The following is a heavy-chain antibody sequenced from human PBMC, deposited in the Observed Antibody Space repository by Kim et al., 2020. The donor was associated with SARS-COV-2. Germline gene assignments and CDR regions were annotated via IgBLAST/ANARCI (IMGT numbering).Heavy chain of an antibody. D-gene: IGHD2-2*01. Sequence: SETLSLTCTVSGGYINSNTYFWVWIRQPPGKGLEWIGSVFYSGSTYYNPSLKSRVTVSVDTSKSQFFLKLTSVTAADTAIYYCANTGGQDSCYGMDVWG. V-gene: IGHV4-39*01. CDR3: ANTGGQDSCYGMDV. CDR1: GGYINSNTYF. J-gene: IGHJ6*02. CDR2: VFYSGST.